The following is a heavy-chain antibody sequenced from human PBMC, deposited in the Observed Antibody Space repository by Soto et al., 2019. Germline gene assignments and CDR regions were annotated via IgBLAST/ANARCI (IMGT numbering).Heavy chain of an antibody. J-gene: IGHJ6*03. CDR2: IYYSGST. V-gene: IGHV4-59*01. Sequence: SETLSLTCTVSGGSISSYYWSWIRQPPGKGLEWIGYIYYSGSTNYNPSLKSRVTISVDTSKNQFSLKLSSVTAADTAVYYCARGSIAVAGKELYYYYYMDVWGKGTTVTVSS. CDR3: ARGSIAVAGKELYYYYYMDV. D-gene: IGHD6-19*01. CDR1: GGSISSYY.